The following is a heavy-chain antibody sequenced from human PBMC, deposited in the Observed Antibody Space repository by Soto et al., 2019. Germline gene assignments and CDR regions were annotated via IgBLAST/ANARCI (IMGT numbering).Heavy chain of an antibody. CDR1: GVSISYTSYY. Sequence: SETLSLTCNVSGVSISYTSYYWGWIRQPPGKGLEWIGTIYFNGKTFYNPSLKSRLTISVDTSKNQISLRLTSVTAADTAVYYCARQGSYWGQGTLVTVSS. V-gene: IGHV4-39*01. CDR2: IYFNGKT. CDR3: ARQGSY. J-gene: IGHJ4*02.